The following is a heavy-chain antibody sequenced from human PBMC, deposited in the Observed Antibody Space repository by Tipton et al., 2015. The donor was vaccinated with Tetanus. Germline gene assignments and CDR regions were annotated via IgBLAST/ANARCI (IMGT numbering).Heavy chain of an antibody. CDR3: ARGGLCVGPACAGISPLLDV. J-gene: IGHJ2*01. V-gene: IGHV4-34*01. D-gene: IGHD2-15*01. CDR2: INHRGTT. Sequence: TLSLTCAVYGGSFSGNYWSWIRQPPGRGLEWIGEINHRGTTMYNPSLKSRVSVSLDTSKKHFSLRLSSVTAADTAVYYCARGGLCVGPACAGISPLLDVWGRGTLVTVSS. CDR1: GGSFSGNY.